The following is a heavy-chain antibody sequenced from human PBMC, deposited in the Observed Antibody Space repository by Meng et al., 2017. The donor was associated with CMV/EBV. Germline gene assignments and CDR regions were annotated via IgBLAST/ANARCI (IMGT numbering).Heavy chain of an antibody. CDR2: MNPNSGNT. D-gene: IGHD6-6*01. Sequence: GGSLRLSCKASGYTFTSYDINWVRQATGQGLEWMGWMNPNSGNTGYAQKFQGRVTMTRNTSISTAYMELSSLRSEDTAVYYCASRTSSIAARNYYYGMDVWGQGTTVTVSS. CDR3: ASRTSSIAARNYYYGMDV. CDR1: GYTFTSYD. V-gene: IGHV1-8*01. J-gene: IGHJ6*02.